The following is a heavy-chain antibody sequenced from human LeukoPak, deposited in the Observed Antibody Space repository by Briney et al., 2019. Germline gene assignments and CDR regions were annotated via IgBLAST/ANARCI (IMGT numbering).Heavy chain of an antibody. CDR1: GGSISSYY. CDR3: ARDSPIVGPYGMDV. D-gene: IGHD1-26*01. CDR2: IYYSGST. J-gene: IGHJ6*02. Sequence: SETLSLTCTVSGGSISSYYWSWIRQPPGKGLEWIGYIYYSGSTNYNPSLKSRVTISVDTSKNQFSLKLSSVTAADTAVYYCARDSPIVGPYGMDVWGQGTTVTVSS. V-gene: IGHV4-59*01.